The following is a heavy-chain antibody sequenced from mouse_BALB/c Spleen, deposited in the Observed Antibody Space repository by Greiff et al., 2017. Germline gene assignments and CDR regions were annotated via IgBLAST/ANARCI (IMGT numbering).Heavy chain of an antibody. Sequence: EVKLMESGGGLVKPGGSLKLSCAASGFTFSSYAMSWVRQSPEKRLEWVAEISSGGSYTYYPDTVTGRFTISRDNAKNTLYLEMSSLRSEDTAMYYCARNYYGSSSYFDYWGQGTTLTVSS. D-gene: IGHD1-1*01. CDR3: ARNYYGSSSYFDY. CDR1: GFTFSSYA. CDR2: ISSGGSYT. V-gene: IGHV5-9-4*01. J-gene: IGHJ2*01.